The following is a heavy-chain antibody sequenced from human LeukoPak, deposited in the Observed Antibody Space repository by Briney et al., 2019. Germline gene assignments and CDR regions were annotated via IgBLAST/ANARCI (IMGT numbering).Heavy chain of an antibody. V-gene: IGHV4-34*01. CDR2: INHSGST. CDR1: GGSFSGYY. CDR3: ARAGPRGSYRHYYFDY. Sequence: PSDTLSLTCAVYGGSFSGYYWSWIRQLPGKGLEWFGEINHSGSTNYNPSLNSRVTISVDTSKIQFSLTLSSVSAADTAVYYCARAGPRGSYRHYYFDYWGQGTLVTVSS. J-gene: IGHJ4*02. D-gene: IGHD3-16*02.